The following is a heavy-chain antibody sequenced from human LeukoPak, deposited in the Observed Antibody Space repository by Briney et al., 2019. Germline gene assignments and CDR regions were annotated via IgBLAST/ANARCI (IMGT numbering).Heavy chain of an antibody. CDR1: GFTFSSYG. Sequence: PGGSLRLSCAASGFTFSSYGMHWVRQAPGKGLEWVAVISYDGSNKYYADSVKGRFTISRDNSKNTLYLQMNSLRAEDTAVYYCAKGYCSSTSCYVFGTDYYYYMDVWGKGTTVTVSS. J-gene: IGHJ6*03. D-gene: IGHD2-2*01. CDR3: AKGYCSSTSCYVFGTDYYYYMDV. V-gene: IGHV3-30*18. CDR2: ISYDGSNK.